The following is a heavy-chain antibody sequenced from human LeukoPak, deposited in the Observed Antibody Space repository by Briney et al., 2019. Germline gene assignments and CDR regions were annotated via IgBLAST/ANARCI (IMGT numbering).Heavy chain of an antibody. Sequence: PGGSLRLSCAASGFTVSSNYMSWVRQAPGKGLEWVSVIYSGGSTYYADSVKGRFTISRDNAKNSLYLQMNSLRAEDTAVYYCASGGRGYYDSSGYYPGYWGQGTLVTVSS. D-gene: IGHD3-22*01. V-gene: IGHV3-53*01. CDR3: ASGGRGYYDSSGYYPGY. J-gene: IGHJ4*02. CDR2: IYSGGST. CDR1: GFTVSSNY.